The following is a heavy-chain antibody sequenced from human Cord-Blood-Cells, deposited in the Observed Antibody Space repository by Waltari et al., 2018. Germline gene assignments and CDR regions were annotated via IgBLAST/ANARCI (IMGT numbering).Heavy chain of an antibody. D-gene: IGHD3-10*01. CDR2: INAGNGNT. CDR1: GYTFTSYA. V-gene: IGHV1-3*01. Sequence: QVQLVQSGAEVKKPGASVKVSCKASGYTFTSYAMHWVRQAPGQRLEWMGWINAGNGNTKYVQKFQGRVTITRDTSASTAYMELSSLRSEDTAVYYCARASGSSGFDYWGQGTLVTVSS. CDR3: ARASGSSGFDY. J-gene: IGHJ4*02.